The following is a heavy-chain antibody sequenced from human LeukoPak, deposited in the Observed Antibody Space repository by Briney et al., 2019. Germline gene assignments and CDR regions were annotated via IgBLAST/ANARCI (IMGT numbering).Heavy chain of an antibody. CDR3: ARSSKYGFDY. V-gene: IGHV3-48*02. J-gene: IGHJ4*02. CDR1: GFTLNMYS. Sequence: PGGSLRLSCAASGFTLNMYSMNWVRQAPGKGLEWISYISSGSTTISYADSVEGRFTISRDNAKNSLYLQMHGLRDEDTAMYYCARSSKYGFDYWGQGTLVTVSS. D-gene: IGHD4-11*01. CDR2: ISSGSTTI.